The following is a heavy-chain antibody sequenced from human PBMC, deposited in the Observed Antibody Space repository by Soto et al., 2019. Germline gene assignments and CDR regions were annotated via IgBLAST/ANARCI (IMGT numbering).Heavy chain of an antibody. V-gene: IGHV1-8*01. CDR1: GYTFSTYE. J-gene: IGHJ4*02. CDR3: ARRPRESGEWLLFDY. D-gene: IGHD3-3*01. Sequence: ASVKVSCKASGYTFSTYEINWVRRAAGQGLEWIGRMNPDNGNTGYAQKFQDRVTMTRNTSISTAYMELSSLRSDDTAVYYCARRPRESGEWLLFDYWGQGALVTVSS. CDR2: MNPDNGNT.